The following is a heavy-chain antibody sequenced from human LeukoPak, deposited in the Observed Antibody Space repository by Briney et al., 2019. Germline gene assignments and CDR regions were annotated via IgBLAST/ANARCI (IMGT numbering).Heavy chain of an antibody. CDR1: GGSMSSYY. D-gene: IGHD4/OR15-4a*01. J-gene: IGHJ2*01. CDR2: IFYSGTT. V-gene: IGHV4-59*08. Sequence: SETLSLTCTVSGGSMSSYYWSWIRQPPGKGLGWIGYIFYSGTTNYNPSLRSRLTISVDPSKNQFSLKLSSVTAADTAVYCCARLGGGVPAGPNRYGYLDLWGRGTLVTVSS. CDR3: ARLGGGVPAGPNRYGYLDL.